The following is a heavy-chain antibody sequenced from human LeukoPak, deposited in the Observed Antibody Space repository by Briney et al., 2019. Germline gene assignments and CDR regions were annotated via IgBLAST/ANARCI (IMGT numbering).Heavy chain of an antibody. Sequence: GGSLRLSCAASGFTFSSYRMNWVRQAPGKGLEWVSSISSSSSYIYYADSVKGRFTISRDNAKNSLYLQMNSLRAEDTAGYYCARDKGEEFHDAFDIWGQGTMVTVSS. CDR3: ARDKGEEFHDAFDI. CDR2: ISSSSSYI. V-gene: IGHV3-21*01. D-gene: IGHD1-26*01. J-gene: IGHJ3*02. CDR1: GFTFSSYR.